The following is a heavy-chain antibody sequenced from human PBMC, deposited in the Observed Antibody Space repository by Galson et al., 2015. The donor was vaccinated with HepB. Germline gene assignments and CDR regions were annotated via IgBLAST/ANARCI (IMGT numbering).Heavy chain of an antibody. CDR1: GGSISSYY. V-gene: IGHV4-59*01. CDR2: IYYSGST. Sequence: LSLTCTVSGGSISSYYWSWIRQPPGKGLEWIGYIYYSGSTNYNPSLKSRVTISVDTSKNQFSLKLSSVTAADTAVYYCARYPKLYSSGWYFDYWGQGTLVTVSS. J-gene: IGHJ4*02. D-gene: IGHD6-19*01. CDR3: ARYPKLYSSGWYFDY.